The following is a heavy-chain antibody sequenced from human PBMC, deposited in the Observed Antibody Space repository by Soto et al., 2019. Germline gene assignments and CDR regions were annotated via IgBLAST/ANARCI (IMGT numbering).Heavy chain of an antibody. CDR2: ISAYNGNT. Sequence: QVQLVQSGAEVKKPGASVKVSCKASGYTFTSYGISWVRQAPGQGLEWMGWISAYNGNTNYAQKLQGRVTMTTDTSTSTAYIELRSLRSDDTAVYYCAREGPGQWLNLGRDWFDPWGQGTLVTVSS. V-gene: IGHV1-18*01. D-gene: IGHD3-22*01. J-gene: IGHJ5*02. CDR1: GYTFTSYG. CDR3: AREGPGQWLNLGRDWFDP.